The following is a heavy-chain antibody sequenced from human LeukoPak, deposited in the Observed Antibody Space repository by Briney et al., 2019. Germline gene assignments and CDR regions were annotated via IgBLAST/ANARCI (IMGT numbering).Heavy chain of an antibody. CDR1: GYSFTSYW. CDR3: ARLYLPYTSAWYGSAFDI. V-gene: IGHV5-51*01. J-gene: IGHJ3*02. CDR2: LYPGDSDT. Sequence: GEALKSYCKSSGYSFTSYWIAWVRQMPGKGLGWMGILYPGDSDTRYSPSFQGQVTISADRSITTAYLQWSSLKASDTAMYYCARLYLPYTSAWYGSAFDIWGQGTMVTVSS. D-gene: IGHD6-13*01.